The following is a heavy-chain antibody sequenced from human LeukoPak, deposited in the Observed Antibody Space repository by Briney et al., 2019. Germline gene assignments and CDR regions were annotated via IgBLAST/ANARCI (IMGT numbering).Heavy chain of an antibody. D-gene: IGHD3-22*01. CDR1: GFTFSSYG. Sequence: GRSLRLSCAASGFTFSSYGFHWVRQAPGKGLEWVAAIWYDGSTKYYADSVKGRFTISRDNSKNTLYVQMNSLRAEDTAVYYCAKDQPLYYYDSSAISGAFDIWGQGTMVTVSS. CDR2: IWYDGSTK. CDR3: AKDQPLYYYDSSAISGAFDI. V-gene: IGHV3-33*06. J-gene: IGHJ3*02.